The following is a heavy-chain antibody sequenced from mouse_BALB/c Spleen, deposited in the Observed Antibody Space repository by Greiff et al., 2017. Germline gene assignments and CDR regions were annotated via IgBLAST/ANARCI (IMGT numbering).Heavy chain of an antibody. CDR3: ARGDYGSYYYAMDY. J-gene: IGHJ4*01. Sequence: LVKTGASVKISCKASGYSFTGYYMHWVKQSHGKSLEWFGYISCYNGATSYNQKFKGKATFTVDTSSSTAYMQFNSLTSEDSAVYYCARGDYGSYYYAMDYWGQGTSVTVSS. V-gene: IGHV1S34*01. CDR1: GYSFTGYY. D-gene: IGHD2-4*01. CDR2: ISCYNGAT.